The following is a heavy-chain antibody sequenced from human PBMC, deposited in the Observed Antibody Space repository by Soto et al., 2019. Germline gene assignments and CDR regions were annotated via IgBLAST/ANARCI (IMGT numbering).Heavy chain of an antibody. D-gene: IGHD2-21*02. J-gene: IGHJ4*02. Sequence: SETLSLTCIVSGESISSSSYYRGWIRQPPGKGLEWIGSIYYSGRTYYNPSFKSRVTISIDTSKNQFSLKLSSVTATDTAVYYCARQRTTVVTQAYFDHWGQGALVTVSS. V-gene: IGHV4-39*01. CDR2: IYYSGRT. CDR3: ARQRTTVVTQAYFDH. CDR1: GESISSSSYY.